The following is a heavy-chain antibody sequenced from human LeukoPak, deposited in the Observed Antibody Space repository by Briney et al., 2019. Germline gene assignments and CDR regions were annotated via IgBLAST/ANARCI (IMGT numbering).Heavy chain of an antibody. Sequence: SETLSLTCTVSGDSISSYYWTWIRQPPGKGLEWIAYISYSGITNYNPSLKNRVTISLDTSKNQFSLRLSSVTTADTAVYYCAREGGYSGYLYYWGHGTLVTASS. J-gene: IGHJ4*01. V-gene: IGHV4-59*01. D-gene: IGHD5-12*01. CDR3: AREGGYSGYLYY. CDR2: ISYSGIT. CDR1: GDSISSYY.